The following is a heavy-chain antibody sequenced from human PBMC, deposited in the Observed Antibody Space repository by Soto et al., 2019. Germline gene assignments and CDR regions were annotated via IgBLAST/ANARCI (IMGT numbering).Heavy chain of an antibody. J-gene: IGHJ4*02. CDR1: GGTFSSYT. D-gene: IGHD2-2*01. CDR3: ARDGSVVPAAAFDY. CDR2: IIPILGIA. V-gene: IGHV1-69*04. Sequence: ASVKVSCKACGGTFSSYTISWVRQAPGQGLEWMGRIIPILGIANYAQKFQGRVTITADKSTSTAYMEQSSLRSEDTAAYYCARDGSVVPAAAFDYWGQGTLVTVSS.